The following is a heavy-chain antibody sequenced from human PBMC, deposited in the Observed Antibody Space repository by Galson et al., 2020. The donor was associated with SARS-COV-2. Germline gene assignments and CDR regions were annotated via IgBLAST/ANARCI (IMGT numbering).Heavy chain of an antibody. CDR1: GFSLSTSGVG. D-gene: IGHD4-17*01. CDR2: IYWDDDK. Sequence: VSGPTLVKPTQTLTLTCTVSGFSLSTSGVGVAWIRQPPGKALEWLALIYWDDDKRYSPSLKNRLTITKDTSKNQVVLTMTNMDPVDTATYYCAHRRLEFHGDHSFSWFDPWGQGTLVTVSS. CDR3: AHRRLEFHGDHSFSWFDP. V-gene: IGHV2-5*02. J-gene: IGHJ5*02.